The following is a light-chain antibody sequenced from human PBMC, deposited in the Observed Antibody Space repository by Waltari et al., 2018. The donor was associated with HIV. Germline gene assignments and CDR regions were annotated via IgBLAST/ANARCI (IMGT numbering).Light chain of an antibody. Sequence: EIVLTQSQATLSWSQGERATLFCRASQTVNTYLAWYQQKPGQAPSLVIYDASTRATGVPARFSGSGSGTDFTLTISSLEPDDVAVYYCQQRTDSITFGGGTKVEIK. CDR3: QQRTDSIT. CDR2: DAS. CDR1: QTVNTY. J-gene: IGKJ4*01. V-gene: IGKV3-11*01.